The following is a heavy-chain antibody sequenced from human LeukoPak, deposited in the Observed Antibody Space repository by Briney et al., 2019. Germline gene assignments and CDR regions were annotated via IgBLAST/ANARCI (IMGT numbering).Heavy chain of an antibody. D-gene: IGHD3-3*01. CDR1: GYTFTSYY. J-gene: IGHJ4*02. CDR2: INPSGGST. V-gene: IGHV1-46*01. CDR3: ARGTANFWSGYSSHFDY. Sequence: ASVKVSCKASGYTFTSYYMHWMRQAPGQGLEWMGIINPSGGSTSYAQKFQGRVTMTRDTSTSTVYMEVSSLRSEDTAVYYCARGTANFWSGYSSHFDYWGQGTLVTVSS.